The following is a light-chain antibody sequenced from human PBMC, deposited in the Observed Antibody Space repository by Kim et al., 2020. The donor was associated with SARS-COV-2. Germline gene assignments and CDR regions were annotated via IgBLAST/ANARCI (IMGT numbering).Light chain of an antibody. CDR2: GAS. CDR3: QQYNNWPLT. J-gene: IGKJ4*01. Sequence: GSQEERATLSCRASQSVSSNLAWYQQKPGQAPRLLIYGASTRATGIPARFSGSGSGTEFTLTISSLQSEDFAVYYCQQYNNWPLTFGGGTKVDIK. CDR1: QSVSSN. V-gene: IGKV3-15*01.